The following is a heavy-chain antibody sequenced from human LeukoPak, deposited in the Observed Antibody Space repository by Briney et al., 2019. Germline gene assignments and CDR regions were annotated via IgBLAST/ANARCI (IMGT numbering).Heavy chain of an antibody. CDR1: GYTFTIYG. Sequence: ASVKVSCKASGYTFTIYGISWVRQAPGQGLEWMGWISTYNGNTNYAQKLQGRVTMTTDTSTTTAYMELRSLTSDDTAVYYCARDPTTQTFDYWGQGALVTVSS. D-gene: IGHD4-11*01. V-gene: IGHV1-18*01. CDR2: ISTYNGNT. CDR3: ARDPTTQTFDY. J-gene: IGHJ4*02.